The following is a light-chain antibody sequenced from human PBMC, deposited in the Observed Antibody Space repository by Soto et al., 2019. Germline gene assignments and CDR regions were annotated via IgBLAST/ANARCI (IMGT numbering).Light chain of an antibody. CDR1: QSISSY. V-gene: IGKV1-39*01. CDR2: ASS. J-gene: IGKJ3*01. Sequence: IQMTQSPSSLSASVGDRVTITCRASQSISSYLNWYQQKPGKAPKLLISASSSLQSGVPSRFSGSRSGTDFTLTISSLQPEDFATYYCQQRRTFGPGTKVDI. CDR3: QQRRT.